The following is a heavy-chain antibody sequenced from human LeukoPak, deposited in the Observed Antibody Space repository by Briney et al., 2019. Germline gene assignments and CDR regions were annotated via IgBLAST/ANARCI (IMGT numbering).Heavy chain of an antibody. D-gene: IGHD6-6*01. Sequence: SETLSLTCTVSGGSIRSSSYYWGWIRQPPGKGLEWIGSIHYSGSTYYNPSLKSRVIMSVDTSKNQFSLNLTSVTAADTAVYYCARAMSIAARLQTIFDYWGQGTLVTVSS. J-gene: IGHJ4*02. CDR3: ARAMSIAARLQTIFDY. CDR1: GGSIRSSSYY. CDR2: IHYSGST. V-gene: IGHV4-39*07.